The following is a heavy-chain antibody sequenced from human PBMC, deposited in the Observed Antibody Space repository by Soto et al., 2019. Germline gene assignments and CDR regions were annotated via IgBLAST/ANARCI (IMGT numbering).Heavy chain of an antibody. V-gene: IGHV3-7*01. Sequence: GGSLRLSCAASGFTFSSYWMSWVRQAPGKGLEWVANIKQDGSEKYYVDSVKGRFTISRDNAKNSLYLQMNSLRAEDTAVYYCARGLWSGSSSWMIRRWYYFDYWGQGTLVTVSS. J-gene: IGHJ4*02. CDR1: GFTFSSYW. CDR2: IKQDGSEK. CDR3: ARGLWSGSSSWMIRRWYYFDY. D-gene: IGHD6-13*01.